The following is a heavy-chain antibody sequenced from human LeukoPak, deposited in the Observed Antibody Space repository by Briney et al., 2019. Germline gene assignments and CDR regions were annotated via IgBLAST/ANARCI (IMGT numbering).Heavy chain of an antibody. J-gene: IGHJ4*02. CDR1: RYSFTSDW. D-gene: IGHD6-13*01. CDR3: ARRASSWEYFDW. V-gene: IGHV5-51*01. Sequence: AEGLKTSCMGSRYSFTSDWIGWVRPPAGKGLEWMGTIYPGDSNTRYSPSFQGQVAISPDKSINSACLQWTSLKASDTAIYYCARRASSWEYFDWCGEGTLVIVSA. CDR2: IYPGDSNT.